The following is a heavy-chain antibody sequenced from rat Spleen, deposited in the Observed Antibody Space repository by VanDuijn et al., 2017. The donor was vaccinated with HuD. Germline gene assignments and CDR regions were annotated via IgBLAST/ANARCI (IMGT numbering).Heavy chain of an antibody. CDR3: VREGYNNYGFDY. J-gene: IGHJ2*01. V-gene: IGHV2-30*01. CDR1: GFSLTSYN. Sequence: QVQLKESGPGLVQPSQTLSLTCTVSGFSLTSYNVHWVRQSTGKGLEWMGMIWTGGSTDYNSGFKSRLRISRDTSKSQVFLKMNSLQTEYIATYYCVREGYNNYGFDYWGQGVMVTVSS. CDR2: IWTGGST. D-gene: IGHD1-10*01.